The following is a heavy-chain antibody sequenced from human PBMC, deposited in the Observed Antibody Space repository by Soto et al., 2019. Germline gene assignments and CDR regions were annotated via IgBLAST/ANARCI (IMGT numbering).Heavy chain of an antibody. CDR3: AREESGGYYYYGMAV. CDR2: IYYSGST. J-gene: IGHJ6*02. D-gene: IGHD2-15*01. CDR1: GGSVSSGSYY. V-gene: IGHV4-61*01. Sequence: PSETLSLTCTVSGGSVSSGSYYWSWIRQPPGKGLEWIGYIYYSGSTNYNPSLKSRVTISVDTSKNQFSLKLSSVTAADTAVYYCAREESGGYYYYGMAVWGQGTTVTVSS.